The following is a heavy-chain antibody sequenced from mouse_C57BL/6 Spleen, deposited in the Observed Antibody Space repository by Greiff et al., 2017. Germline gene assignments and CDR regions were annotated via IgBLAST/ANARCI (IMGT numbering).Heavy chain of an antibody. CDR3: ARSNYDYDEGGDY. V-gene: IGHV1-81*01. J-gene: IGHJ2*01. CDR1: GYTFTSYG. CDR2: IYPRSGNT. Sequence: VQGVESGAELARPGASVKLSCKASGYTFTSYGISWVKQRTGQGLEWIGEIYPRSGNTYYNEKFKGKATLTADKSSSTAYMELRSLTSEDSAVYFCARSNYDYDEGGDYWGQGTTLTVSS. D-gene: IGHD2-4*01.